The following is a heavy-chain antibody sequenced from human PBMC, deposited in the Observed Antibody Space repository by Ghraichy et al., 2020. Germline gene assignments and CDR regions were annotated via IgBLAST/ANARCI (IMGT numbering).Heavy chain of an antibody. J-gene: IGHJ6*02. CDR3: ARRSGYIVGGMDV. D-gene: IGHD3-3*01. CDR1: GGSISSGGYY. CDR2: TYYSGST. Sequence: SQTLSLTCTVSGGSISSGGYYWSWIRQHPGKGLEWIGYTYYSGSTSYNPSLKSRVTISVETSKNQFSLKLSSVTAADTAGYYCARRSGYIVGGMDVWGQGTTVTVS. V-gene: IGHV4-31*03.